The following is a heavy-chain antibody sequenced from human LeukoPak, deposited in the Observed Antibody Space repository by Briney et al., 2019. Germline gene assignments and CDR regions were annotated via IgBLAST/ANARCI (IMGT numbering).Heavy chain of an antibody. CDR2: ISSSSSYI. CDR3: AKFHCSTTSCYDFDY. Sequence: GGSLRLSCAASGFTFSSYSMNWVRQAPGKGLEWVSSISSSSSYIYYADSVKGRFTISRDNAKNSLYLQMNSLRAEDTAVYYCAKFHCSTTSCYDFDYWGQGTLVTVSS. D-gene: IGHD2-2*01. J-gene: IGHJ4*02. V-gene: IGHV3-21*04. CDR1: GFTFSSYS.